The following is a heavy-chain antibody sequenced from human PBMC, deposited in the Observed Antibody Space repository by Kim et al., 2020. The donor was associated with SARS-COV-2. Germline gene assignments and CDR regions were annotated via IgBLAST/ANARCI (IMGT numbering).Heavy chain of an antibody. Sequence: GGSLRLSCVASGFTFSSYSMKWVRQAPGKGLEWISYISSGGSTINYANSVRGRFTVSRDNAKNSLYLHMYSLRDEDTAVYYCARDKRYTENYFDYWGQGTLVTVSP. J-gene: IGHJ4*02. D-gene: IGHD5-12*01. CDR2: ISSGGSTI. V-gene: IGHV3-48*02. CDR3: ARDKRYTENYFDY. CDR1: GFTFSSYS.